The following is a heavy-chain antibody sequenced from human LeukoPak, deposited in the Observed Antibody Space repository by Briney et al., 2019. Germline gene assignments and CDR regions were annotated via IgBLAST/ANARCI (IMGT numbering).Heavy chain of an antibody. CDR1: GYTFTSYD. Sequence: GASVKVSCKASGYTFTSYDINWVRQAPGQGLEWMGWINTITGNPTYAQGFTGRFVFSLDTSVSTAYLQISSPKAEDTAVYYCARANSLDYWGQGTLVTVSS. V-gene: IGHV7-4-1*02. J-gene: IGHJ4*02. CDR3: ARANSLDY. CDR2: INTITGNP.